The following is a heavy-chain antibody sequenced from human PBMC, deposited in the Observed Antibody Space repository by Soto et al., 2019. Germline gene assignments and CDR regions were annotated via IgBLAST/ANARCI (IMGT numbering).Heavy chain of an antibody. D-gene: IGHD4-17*01. CDR3: ARVCDYGGNSGRESWYFDL. Sequence: SETLSLTCTVSGGSISSGDYYWSCIRQPPGKGLEWIGYIYYSGSTYYNPSLKSRVTISVDTSKNQFSLKLSSVTAADTAVYYCARVCDYGGNSGRESWYFDLWGRGTLVTVSS. CDR2: IYYSGST. J-gene: IGHJ2*01. CDR1: GGSISSGDYY. V-gene: IGHV4-30-4*01.